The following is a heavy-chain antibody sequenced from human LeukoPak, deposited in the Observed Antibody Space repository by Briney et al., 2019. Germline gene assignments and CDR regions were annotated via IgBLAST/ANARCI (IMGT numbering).Heavy chain of an antibody. V-gene: IGHV1-18*01. D-gene: IGHD3-3*01. CDR2: ISAYNGNT. Sequence: ASVKVSCKASGYTFTSYGISWVRQAPGQGLEWMGWISAYNGNTNYAQKLQGRVTMTTDTSTSTAYMELRSLRSDDTAVYYCARPADYDFWSGGYFDLWGRGTLVTVSS. J-gene: IGHJ2*01. CDR1: GYTFTSYG. CDR3: ARPADYDFWSGGYFDL.